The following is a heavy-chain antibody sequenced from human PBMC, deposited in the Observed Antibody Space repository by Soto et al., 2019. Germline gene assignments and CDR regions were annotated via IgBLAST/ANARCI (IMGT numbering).Heavy chain of an antibody. CDR2: ISGSGGST. V-gene: IGHV3-23*01. Sequence: GGSLRLSCAASGFTFSSYAMSWVRQAPGKGLEWVSAISGSGGSTYYADSVKGRFTISRDNSKNTLYLQMNSLRAEDTAVYYCAKRSVDSSSWPAFDYWGQGTLVTVSS. CDR3: AKRSVDSSSWPAFDY. D-gene: IGHD6-13*01. CDR1: GFTFSSYA. J-gene: IGHJ4*02.